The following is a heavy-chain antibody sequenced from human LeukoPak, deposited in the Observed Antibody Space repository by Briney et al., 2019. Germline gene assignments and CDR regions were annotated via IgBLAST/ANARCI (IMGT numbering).Heavy chain of an antibody. D-gene: IGHD6-19*01. J-gene: IGHJ5*02. CDR3: ARGVPKWLARGVHWFDP. Sequence: GASVKVSCKAPGYTFTSYDINWVRQATGQGLEWMGWMNPNSGNTGYAQKFQGRVTMTRNTSISTAYMELSSLRSEDTAVYYCARGVPKWLARGVHWFDPWGQGTLVTVSS. V-gene: IGHV1-8*01. CDR2: MNPNSGNT. CDR1: GYTFTSYD.